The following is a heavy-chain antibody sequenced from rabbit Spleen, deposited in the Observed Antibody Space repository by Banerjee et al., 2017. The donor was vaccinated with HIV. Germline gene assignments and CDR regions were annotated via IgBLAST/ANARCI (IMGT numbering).Heavy chain of an antibody. CDR2: IYGGSSGST. CDR3: ARGSAAMTMVIIGFYLNL. D-gene: IGHD2-1*01. Sequence: QSLEESGGDLVKPEGSLPLTCTASGFSFDSNHYMCWVRQAPGKGLEWIACIYGGSSGSTYYASWAKGRFTIAKTSSTVDLKMTSLTAADTATYFCARGSAAMTMVIIGFYLNLWGQGTLVTVS. CDR1: GFSFDSNHY. V-gene: IGHV1S40*01. J-gene: IGHJ4*01.